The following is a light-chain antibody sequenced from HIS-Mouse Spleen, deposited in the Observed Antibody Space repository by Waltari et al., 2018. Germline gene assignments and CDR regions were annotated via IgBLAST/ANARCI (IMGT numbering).Light chain of an antibody. J-gene: IGLJ1*01. V-gene: IGLV2-11*01. CDR1: SSVAGGYNY. CDR2: DVS. Sequence: QSALTQPLPVSGSPRQSVTISCPGTSSVAGGYNYVSWYQQHPGKAPKLMIYDVSKRPSGVSDRFSGSKSGNTASLTISGLQAEDEADYYCCSYAGSYTGVFGTGTKVTVL. CDR3: CSYAGSYTGV.